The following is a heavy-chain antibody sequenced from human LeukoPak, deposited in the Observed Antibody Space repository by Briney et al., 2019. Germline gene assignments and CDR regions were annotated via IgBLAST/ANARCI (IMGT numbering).Heavy chain of an antibody. J-gene: IGHJ4*02. D-gene: IGHD6-19*01. CDR2: IYYSGST. CDR3: ARAGWLMDPFDY. CDR1: GGSISSYY. V-gene: IGHV4-59*01. Sequence: SETLSLTCTVSGGSISSYYWSWIRQPPGKGPEWIGYIYYSGSTNYNPSLKSRVTISVDTSKNQFSLKLSSVTAADTAVYYCARAGWLMDPFDYWGQGTLVTVSS.